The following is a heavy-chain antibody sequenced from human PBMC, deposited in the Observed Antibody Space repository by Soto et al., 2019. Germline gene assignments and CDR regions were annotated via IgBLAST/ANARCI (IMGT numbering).Heavy chain of an antibody. CDR3: GRSGVGATGEILYNAMDV. CDR1: GYTFTTYA. J-gene: IGHJ6*02. V-gene: IGHV1-3*01. CDR2: INAANGDT. Sequence: QVQLVQSGAEANKPGASVQVSCKASGYTFTTYALHWVRQAPGERPEWMGWINAANGDTKFSEKCQGRGTITRDTSATTGYMELRSLPSEDTAVYYCGRSGVGATGEILYNAMDVWGQGTTVTVSS. D-gene: IGHD1-26*01.